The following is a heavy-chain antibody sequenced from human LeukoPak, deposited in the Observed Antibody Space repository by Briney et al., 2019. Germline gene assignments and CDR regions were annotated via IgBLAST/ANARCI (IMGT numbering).Heavy chain of an antibody. CDR2: IYYSGST. V-gene: IGHV4-59*08. J-gene: IGHJ5*02. CDR1: GGSFSGYY. Sequence: SETLSLTCAVYGGSFSGYYWSWIRQPPGKGLEWIGYIYYSGSTNYNPSLKSRVTISVDTSKNQFSLKLSSVTAADTAVYYCARHQQLGPGWFDPWGQGTLVTVSP. D-gene: IGHD6-13*01. CDR3: ARHQQLGPGWFDP.